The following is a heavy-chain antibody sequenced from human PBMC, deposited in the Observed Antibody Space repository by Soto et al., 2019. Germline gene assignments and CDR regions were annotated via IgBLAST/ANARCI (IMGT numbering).Heavy chain of an antibody. V-gene: IGHV3-30*18. CDR2: ISYDGSNK. CDR3: AKEIYYYDSSGPDY. Sequence: QVQLVESGGGVVQPGRSLRLSCAASGFTFSSYGMHWVRQAPGKGLEWVAVISYDGSNKYYADSVKGRFTISRDNSKNTRYRQMNSLRAEDTAVYYCAKEIYYYDSSGPDYWGQGTLVTVSS. D-gene: IGHD3-22*01. J-gene: IGHJ4*02. CDR1: GFTFSSYG.